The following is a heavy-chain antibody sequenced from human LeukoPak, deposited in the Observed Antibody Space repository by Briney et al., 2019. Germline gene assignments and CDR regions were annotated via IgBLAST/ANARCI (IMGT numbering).Heavy chain of an antibody. CDR3: ARDFIAAAGKDC. J-gene: IGHJ4*02. V-gene: IGHV3-30-3*01. CDR2: ISYDGSNK. Sequence: GGSLRLSCAASGFTFSSYAMHWVRQAPGKGLEWVAVISYDGSNKYYADSVKGRFTISRDNSKNTLYLQMNSLRAEDTAVYYCARDFIAAAGKDCWGQGTLVTVSS. D-gene: IGHD6-13*01. CDR1: GFTFSSYA.